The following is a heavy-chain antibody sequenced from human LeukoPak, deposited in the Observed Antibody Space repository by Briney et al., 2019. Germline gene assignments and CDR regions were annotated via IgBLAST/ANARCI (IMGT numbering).Heavy chain of an antibody. CDR2: IYYRGST. D-gene: IGHD2-8*01. CDR3: ARAKWSYGMDV. V-gene: IGHV4-59*12. J-gene: IGHJ6*04. Sequence: SGALSLTCTVSGGAISSYYWSWIRQPPGKGLEWIGYIYYRGSTNYNPSLKSRLTISVDTSKNQFSLKLSSVHAEETAVYYCARAKWSYGMDVWGKGTTVTVSS. CDR1: GGAISSYY.